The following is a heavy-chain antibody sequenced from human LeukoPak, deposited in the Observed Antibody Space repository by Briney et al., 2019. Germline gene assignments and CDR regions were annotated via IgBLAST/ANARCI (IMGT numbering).Heavy chain of an antibody. Sequence: PGGSLRLSCVASGFSFRNFGMHWVRQDPGKGLELVTFIRDDGSNIYYADSVKGRFTISRDNSKNTLYLQMNSLRADDMAVYYCAKDRFSGASGNYPPFYFDSWGQGTLVTVSS. V-gene: IGHV3-30*02. CDR3: AKDRFSGASGNYPPFYFDS. J-gene: IGHJ4*02. CDR2: IRDDGSNI. D-gene: IGHD3-10*01. CDR1: GFSFRNFG.